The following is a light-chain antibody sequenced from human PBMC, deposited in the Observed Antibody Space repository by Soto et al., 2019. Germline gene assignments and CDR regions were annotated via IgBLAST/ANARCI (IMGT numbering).Light chain of an antibody. CDR1: QSLLHSNGYNY. CDR2: LGS. Sequence: DIVMTQSPLSLPVTPGEPASISCRSSQSLLHSNGYNYLDWYLQKPGQSPQLLIYLGSNRSSGVPDRFSGSASGTDLTLKISRVEAEDVGVYYCMQALQSPRTFGQGTKVEFK. CDR3: MQALQSPRT. V-gene: IGKV2-28*01. J-gene: IGKJ1*01.